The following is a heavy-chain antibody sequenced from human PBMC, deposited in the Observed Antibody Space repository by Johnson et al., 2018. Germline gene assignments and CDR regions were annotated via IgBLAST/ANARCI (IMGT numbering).Heavy chain of an antibody. CDR2: ISYDGSNK. Sequence: QVQLVQSGGGVVQPGRSLRLSCAASGFTLSSYGMHWVRQAPGKGLEWVDVISYDGSNKYYADSVKGRFTISRDNSKNTLYLQMHSLRAEETAVYYWAKGGVMEWEYYGPFQYWGPGTLVTVSS. CDR1: GFTLSSYG. J-gene: IGHJ1*01. CDR3: AKGGVMEWEYYGPFQY. D-gene: IGHD1-26*01. V-gene: IGHV3-30*18.